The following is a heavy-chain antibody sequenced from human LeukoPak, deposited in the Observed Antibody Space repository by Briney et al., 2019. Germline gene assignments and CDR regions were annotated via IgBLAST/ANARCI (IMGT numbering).Heavy chain of an antibody. CDR1: GSTFTGYY. J-gene: IGHJ4*02. D-gene: IGHD3-22*01. V-gene: IGHV1-8*02. CDR3: ARGGRYYDSSGYYGLFGETKSIDY. Sequence: ASVKASCKATGSTFTGYYMHWVRQAPGQGLEWMGWMNPNSGNTGYAQKFQGRVTMTRNTSISTAYMELSSLRSEGTAVYYCARGGRYYDSSGYYGLFGETKSIDYWGQGTLVTVSS. CDR2: MNPNSGNT.